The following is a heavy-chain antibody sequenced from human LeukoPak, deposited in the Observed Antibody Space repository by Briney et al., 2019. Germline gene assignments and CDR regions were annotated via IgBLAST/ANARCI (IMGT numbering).Heavy chain of an antibody. CDR1: GGSISSSSYY. Sequence: SETLSLTCTVSGGSISSSSYYWVRIPQPPGQELDGIGSIYYSGSTYYNPSLKSRITISVDTTKNHLSLKLSSVTDAAASDYEGARRFGSWFDPWGQGTLVTVSS. D-gene: IGHD3-16*01. J-gene: IGHJ5*02. V-gene: IGHV4-39*02. CDR2: IYYSGST. CDR3: ARRFGSWFDP.